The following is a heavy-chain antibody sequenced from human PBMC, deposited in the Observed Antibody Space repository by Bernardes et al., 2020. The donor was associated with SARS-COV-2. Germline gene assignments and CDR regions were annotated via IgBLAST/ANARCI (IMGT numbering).Heavy chain of an antibody. CDR2: IYYSGST. CDR3: ARHHRRWLQLFPYYFYY. D-gene: IGHD5-12*01. V-gene: IGHV4-39*01. CDR1: GGSISSSSYY. Sequence: SETLSLTCTVSGGSISSSSYYWGWIRQPPGKGLEWIGSIYYSGSTYYNPSLKSRVTISVDTSKNQFSLKLSSVTAADTAVYYCARHHRRWLQLFPYYFYYWGQGTLVTVSS. J-gene: IGHJ4*02.